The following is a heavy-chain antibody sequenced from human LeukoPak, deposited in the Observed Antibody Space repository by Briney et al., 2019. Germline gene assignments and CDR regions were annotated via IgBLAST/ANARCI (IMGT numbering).Heavy chain of an antibody. V-gene: IGHV4-34*01. Sequence: PSETLSLTCAVYGGSFSGYYWSWIRQPPGKGLEWIREINHSGSTNYNPSLKSRVTISVDTSKNQFSLKLSSVTAADTAVYYCARGLKSSRYYYDSSGSRRAFDIWGQGTMVTVSS. CDR3: ARGLKSSRYYYDSSGSRRAFDI. CDR1: GGSFSGYY. J-gene: IGHJ3*02. CDR2: INHSGST. D-gene: IGHD3-22*01.